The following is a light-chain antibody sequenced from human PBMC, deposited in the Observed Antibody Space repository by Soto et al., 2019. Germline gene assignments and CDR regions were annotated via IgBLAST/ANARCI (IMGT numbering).Light chain of an antibody. CDR2: GAS. CDR1: QSVSSSY. V-gene: IGKV3-20*01. J-gene: IGKJ3*01. Sequence: EIVLTQSPGTLSLSPGERATLSCRASQSVSSSYLAWYQQKPGQAPRLLIYGASSRATGIPDTFSGSGSGTDFTLTISGLEPEDFAVYYCQQYGSSPLFTFGPGTKVDIK. CDR3: QQYGSSPLFT.